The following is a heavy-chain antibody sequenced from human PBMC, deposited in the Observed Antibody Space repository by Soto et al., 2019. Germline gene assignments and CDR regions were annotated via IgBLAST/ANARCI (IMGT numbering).Heavy chain of an antibody. V-gene: IGHV3-30*04. D-gene: IGHD6-13*01. CDR3: AREGQPAAGTTPHN. J-gene: IGHJ4*02. CDR2: ISYDGVKK. CDR1: GFNFSSYA. Sequence: PGGSLRLSCAASGFNFSSYAMHWVRQAPGKGLEWVAVISYDGVKKYYADSVKGRFTIFRDNSQNTLYVQMTSLSAEDTGVYYCAREGQPAAGTTPHNWGQGTLVTVSS.